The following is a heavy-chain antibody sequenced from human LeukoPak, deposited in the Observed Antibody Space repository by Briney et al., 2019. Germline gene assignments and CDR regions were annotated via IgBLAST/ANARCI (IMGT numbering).Heavy chain of an antibody. J-gene: IGHJ6*03. Sequence: GGSLRLSCAASGFTVSSNYMSWVRQAPGKGLEWVSVIYSGGSTYYADSVKGRFTISRDNSKNTPYLQMNSLRAEDTAVYYCARNIHDYVLTHYYYYMDVWGKGTTVTVSS. D-gene: IGHD4-17*01. CDR2: IYSGGST. CDR3: ARNIHDYVLTHYYYYMDV. CDR1: GFTVSSNY. V-gene: IGHV3-53*01.